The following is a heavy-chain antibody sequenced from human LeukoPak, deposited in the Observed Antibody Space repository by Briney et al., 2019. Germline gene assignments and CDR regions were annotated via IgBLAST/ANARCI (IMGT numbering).Heavy chain of an antibody. V-gene: IGHV1-2*02. CDR2: INPNSGGT. CDR3: ARSPYDVLTGSPDY. J-gene: IGHJ4*02. CDR1: GYTFAGYY. D-gene: IGHD3-9*01. Sequence: ASVKCSCKTSGYTFAGYYIHWVRQATGQGLDWIAWINPNSGGTNYAQTFQGRVTMTSDTSISTAYMELSSLRSDDTAIYYCARSPYDVLTGSPDYWGQGTLVTVSP.